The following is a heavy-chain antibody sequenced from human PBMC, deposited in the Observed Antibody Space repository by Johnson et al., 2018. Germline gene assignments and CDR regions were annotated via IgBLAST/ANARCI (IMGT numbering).Heavy chain of an antibody. CDR2: ISYDGSNK. D-gene: IGHD3-9*01. Sequence: QVQLVQAGGGVVEPGRSLRLSCAASGFTFSSYGMHWVRQAPGKGLEWVAVISYDGSNKYYAASVKGRFTIDRDNSKKTLYLQMNSLRAEDKAVYYCASEYFDWLSDAFDIWGQGTMVTVSS. V-gene: IGHV3-30*03. CDR1: GFTFSSYG. J-gene: IGHJ3*02. CDR3: ASEYFDWLSDAFDI.